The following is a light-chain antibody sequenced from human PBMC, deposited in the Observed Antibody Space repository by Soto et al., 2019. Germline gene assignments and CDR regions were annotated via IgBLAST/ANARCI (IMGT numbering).Light chain of an antibody. CDR3: QQYNNWPPYT. V-gene: IGKV3-15*01. CDR1: QSVSSN. Sequence: EIVMTQSPVTLSVSPGERATLSCRASQSVSSNLAWYQQKPGQAPRLLIYGASTRATGIPARFSGSGSGTEFTLTISSLQSEDFAVYYCQQYNNWPPYTFGQATKLEIK. J-gene: IGKJ2*01. CDR2: GAS.